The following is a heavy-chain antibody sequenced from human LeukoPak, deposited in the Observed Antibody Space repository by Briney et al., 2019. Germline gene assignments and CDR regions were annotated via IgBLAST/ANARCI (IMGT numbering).Heavy chain of an antibody. CDR1: GYTFTSYD. CDR2: MHPDSGNT. V-gene: IGHV1-8*01. D-gene: IGHD3-3*01. J-gene: IGHJ5*02. Sequence: ASVKVSCKASGYTFTSYDINWVRQATGQGLEWIGWMHPDSGNTGYAQKFQGRVTMTRNTSISTAYMELSSLRSEDTAVYYCARVHSYYDFWSGYFTSNWFDPWGQGTLVTVSS. CDR3: ARVHSYYDFWSGYFTSNWFDP.